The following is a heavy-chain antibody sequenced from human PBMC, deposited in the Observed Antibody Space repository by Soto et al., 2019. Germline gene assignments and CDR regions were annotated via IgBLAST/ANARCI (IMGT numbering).Heavy chain of an antibody. V-gene: IGHV4-31*03. CDR2: IYYSGST. D-gene: IGHD3-22*01. CDR1: GGSISSGGYY. CDR3: ARDTYYYDSSGSGAFDI. Sequence: SETLSLTCTVSGGSISSGGYYWSWIRQHPWKGLEWIGYIYYSGSTYYNPSLKSRVTISVDTSKNQFSLKLSSVTAADTAVYYCARDTYYYDSSGSGAFDIWGQGXMVTV. J-gene: IGHJ3*02.